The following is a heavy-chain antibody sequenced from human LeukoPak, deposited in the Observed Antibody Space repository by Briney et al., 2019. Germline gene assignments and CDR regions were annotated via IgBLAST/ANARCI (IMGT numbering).Heavy chain of an antibody. CDR1: GFTFSSYW. CDR2: INSDGSST. J-gene: IGHJ4*02. V-gene: IGHV3-74*01. D-gene: IGHD3-16*02. CDR3: AKAAIMITFGGVIAEYYFDY. Sequence: GGSLRLSCAASGFTFSSYWMHWVRQAPGKGLVWVSRINSDGSSTSYADSVKGRFTISRDNSKNTLYLQMNSLRAEDTAVYYCAKAAIMITFGGVIAEYYFDYWGQGTLVTVSS.